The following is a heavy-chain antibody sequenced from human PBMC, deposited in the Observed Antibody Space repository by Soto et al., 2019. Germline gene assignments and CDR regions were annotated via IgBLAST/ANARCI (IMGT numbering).Heavy chain of an antibody. J-gene: IGHJ6*03. CDR3: ARVPFPYFCGCSCYSNYYYYMDV. CDR2: NYYSGST. D-gene: IGHD2-15*01. V-gene: IGHV4-59*01. Sequence: PSETLSLTCTVSGGSISSYYWSWIRQPPGKGQEWIGNNYYSGSTNYNPSLKSRVTISVDTSKNQFSLKLSSVTAADTAVYYCARVPFPYFCGCSCYSNYYYYMDVWGKGTSVTVSS. CDR1: GGSISSYY.